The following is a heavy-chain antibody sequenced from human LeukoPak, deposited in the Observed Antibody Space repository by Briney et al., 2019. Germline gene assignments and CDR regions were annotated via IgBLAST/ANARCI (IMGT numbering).Heavy chain of an antibody. V-gene: IGHV3-74*01. CDR1: GFTFSSYW. CDR3: ARVPGIVGAQEFWFDP. D-gene: IGHD1-26*01. J-gene: IGHJ5*02. Sequence: GSLRLSCAASGFTFSSYWMHWVRQAPGKGLVWVSRINSDGSSTSYADSVKGRFTISRDNAKNTLYLQMNSLRAEDTAVYYCARVPGIVGAQEFWFDPWGQGTLVTVSS. CDR2: INSDGSST.